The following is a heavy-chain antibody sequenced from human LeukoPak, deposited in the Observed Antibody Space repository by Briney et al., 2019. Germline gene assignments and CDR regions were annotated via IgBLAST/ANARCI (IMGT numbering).Heavy chain of an antibody. D-gene: IGHD3-10*01. CDR3: AKAYGSGAYGAFDI. CDR2: IRYDGSNK. CDR1: GFTFSSYG. V-gene: IGHV3-30*02. J-gene: IGHJ3*02. Sequence: GGSLRLSCAASGFTFSSYGMHWVRQAPGKGLEWVAFIRYDGSNKYYADSVKGRFTISRDNSKNTLYLQMNSLRAEDTAVYYCAKAYGSGAYGAFDIWGQGTMVTVSS.